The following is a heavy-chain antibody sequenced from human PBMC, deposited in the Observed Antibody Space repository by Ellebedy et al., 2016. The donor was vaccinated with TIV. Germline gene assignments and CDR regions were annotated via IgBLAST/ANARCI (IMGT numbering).Heavy chain of an antibody. CDR3: ARPPTDRTGDDPHH. CDR2: IYPGDSDT. CDR1: GYSFTSYW. Sequence: KVSCKGSGYSFTSYWIGWVRQMPGKGLEWMGIIYPGDSDTRYSPSSQGQVTISADKSISTAYLQWSSLKASDTAMYYCARPPTDRTGDDPHHWGQGTLVTVSS. D-gene: IGHD1-1*01. V-gene: IGHV5-51*01. J-gene: IGHJ5*02.